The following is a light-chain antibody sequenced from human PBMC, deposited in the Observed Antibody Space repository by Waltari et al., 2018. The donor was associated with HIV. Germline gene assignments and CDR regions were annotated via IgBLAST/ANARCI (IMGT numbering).Light chain of an antibody. Sequence: SYEVTQPPSVAVSPGQTASITCSGYELGDKYTCWYHQKPCQSPLLVIYQDDKRPSGIPARFSASSSGHTATLTISGTLPMDEADYYCQAWGSTTSGVFGRGTKLTVL. CDR1: ELGDKY. J-gene: IGLJ2*01. CDR2: QDD. CDR3: QAWGSTTSGV. V-gene: IGLV3-1*01.